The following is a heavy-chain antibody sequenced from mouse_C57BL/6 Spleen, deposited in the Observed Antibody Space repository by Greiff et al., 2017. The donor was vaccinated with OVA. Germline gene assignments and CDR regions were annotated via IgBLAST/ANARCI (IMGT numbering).Heavy chain of an antibody. Sequence: VQLQQPGAELVRPGSSVKLSCKASGYTFTSYWMDWVKQRPGQGLEWIGNIYPSDSETHYNQKFKDKATLTVDKSSSTAYMQLSSLTSEDSAVYYCARSGDYYGSSYGYWGQGTTLTVSS. CDR1: GYTFTSYW. CDR3: ARSGDYYGSSYGY. D-gene: IGHD1-1*01. J-gene: IGHJ2*01. CDR2: IYPSDSET. V-gene: IGHV1-61*01.